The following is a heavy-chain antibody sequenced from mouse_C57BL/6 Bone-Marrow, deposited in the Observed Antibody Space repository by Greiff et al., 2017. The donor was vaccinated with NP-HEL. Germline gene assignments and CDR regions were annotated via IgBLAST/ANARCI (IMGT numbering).Heavy chain of an antibody. V-gene: IGHV1-22*01. D-gene: IGHD1-1*01. CDR3: ARCHYYGSSVDY. Sequence: EVQLQQSGPELVKPGASVKMSCKASGYTFTDYNMHWVKQRHGKSLEWIGYINPNNGGTSYNQKFKGKATLTVNKSSSTAYMELRSLTSEDSAVYYCARCHYYGSSVDYWGQGTTLTVSS. CDR2: INPNNGGT. J-gene: IGHJ2*01. CDR1: GYTFTDYN.